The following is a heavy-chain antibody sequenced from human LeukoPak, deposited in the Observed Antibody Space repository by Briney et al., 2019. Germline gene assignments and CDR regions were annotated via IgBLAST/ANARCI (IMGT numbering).Heavy chain of an antibody. D-gene: IGHD2-15*01. CDR1: DDSLNNYY. V-gene: IGHV4-39*06. CDR3: ARDRDVDDFDS. CDR2: MSYSGHT. Sequence: SETLSLTCTVFDDSLNNYYWNWIRQPPGKGLEWIVSMSYSGHTYYNPSLKSRVTTSIDTSKNQLPLNLKSVTAADTAVYYCARDRDVDDFDSWGHGTLVTVSS. J-gene: IGHJ4*01.